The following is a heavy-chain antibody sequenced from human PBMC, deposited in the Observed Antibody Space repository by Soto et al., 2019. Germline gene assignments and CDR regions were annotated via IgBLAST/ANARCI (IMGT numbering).Heavy chain of an antibody. D-gene: IGHD6-19*01. CDR1: GFTFSIYS. CDR2: ITSDTKTI. Sequence: EVQLVESGGDLVQRGGSLRLSCAASGFTFSIYSMNWVRQAPGKGLEWVSYITSDTKTIKYADSVKGRFTISRDNAKSSVYLQMNRLRDEDTALYYCARSVEGHFDYWGQGTVVTVSS. CDR3: ARSVEGHFDY. V-gene: IGHV3-48*02. J-gene: IGHJ4*02.